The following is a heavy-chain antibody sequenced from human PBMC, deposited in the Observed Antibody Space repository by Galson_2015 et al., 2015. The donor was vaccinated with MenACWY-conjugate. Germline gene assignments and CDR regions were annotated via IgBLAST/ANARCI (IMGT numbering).Heavy chain of an antibody. CDR3: TRGNDGYGRFDP. V-gene: IGHV3-48*03. CDR1: GLSFSSYD. CDR2: ISSSGSTI. Sequence: SLRLSCAASGLSFSSYDMNWVRQAPGKGLEWVSYISSSGSTIYYADSVKGRFTISRDNAKNTLYLQMNSLRGDDTAVYYCTRGNDGYGRFDPWGQGTLVTVSS. D-gene: IGHD5-24*01. J-gene: IGHJ5*02.